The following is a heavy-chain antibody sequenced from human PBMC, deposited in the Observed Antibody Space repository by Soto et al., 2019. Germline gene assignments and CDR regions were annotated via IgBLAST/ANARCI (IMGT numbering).Heavy chain of an antibody. Sequence: PSETLSLTCTDSGGSISSYYWSWIRQPPGKGLEWIGYIFYSGSTNYNPSLKSRVTISVDTSKNQFSLKLSSVTAADTAVYYCARSVDPWGQGTLVTVSS. J-gene: IGHJ5*02. CDR3: ARSVDP. V-gene: IGHV4-59*12. CDR1: GGSISSYY. CDR2: IFYSGST.